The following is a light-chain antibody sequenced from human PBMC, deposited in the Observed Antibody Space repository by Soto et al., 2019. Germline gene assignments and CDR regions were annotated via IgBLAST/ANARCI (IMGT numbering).Light chain of an antibody. V-gene: IGLV4-69*01. CDR3: QIWGTGIHWV. Sequence: QPVLTQSPSASASLGASVKLTCTLSSGHSSYAIAWHQQQPEKGPQYLMKLNSDGSHSKGDGIPDRFSGSSSGAERYLTISSLQSEDEADYYCQIWGTGIHWVFGGGTKLSVL. J-gene: IGLJ3*02. CDR1: SGHSSYA. CDR2: LNSDGSH.